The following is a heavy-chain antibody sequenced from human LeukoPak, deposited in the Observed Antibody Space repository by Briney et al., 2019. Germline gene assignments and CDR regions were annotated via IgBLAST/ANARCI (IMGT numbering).Heavy chain of an antibody. CDR3: ARYSDRGEWYPSY. D-gene: IGHD3-3*01. Sequence: GGSLRLSCAATGFTFSSSYMSWVRQAPGKGLEWVSVVYSGGKTYYADSVKGRFSISRDNSKNMVYLQMNSLRAEDTAVYYCARYSDRGEWYPSYWGQGTLVTVSS. J-gene: IGHJ4*02. CDR2: VYSGGKT. V-gene: IGHV3-66*01. CDR1: GFTFSSSY.